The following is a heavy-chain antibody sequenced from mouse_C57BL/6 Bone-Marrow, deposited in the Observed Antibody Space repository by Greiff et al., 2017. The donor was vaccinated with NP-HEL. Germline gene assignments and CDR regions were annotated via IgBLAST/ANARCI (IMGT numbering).Heavy chain of an antibody. CDR1: GYTFTNYW. Sequence: VQLQQSGAELVRPGTSVKMSCKASGYTFTNYWIGWVKQRPGHGLEWIGDIYPGGGYTNYNEKFKGKATLTADKSSSTAYMQFSSLTSEDSAISYCASSVLHYDYYAMDYWGQGTAVTVSA. D-gene: IGHD1-1*02. V-gene: IGHV1-63*01. CDR3: ASSVLHYDYYAMDY. J-gene: IGHJ4*01. CDR2: IYPGGGYT.